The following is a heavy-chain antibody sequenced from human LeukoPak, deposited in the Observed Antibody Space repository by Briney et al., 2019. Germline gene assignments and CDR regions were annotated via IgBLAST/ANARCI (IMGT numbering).Heavy chain of an antibody. J-gene: IGHJ5*02. D-gene: IGHD6-6*01. V-gene: IGHV1-2*02. Sequence: ASVKVTCKASGYTFTGYYMHWVRQAPGQGLEWMGWINPNSGGTNYAQKFQGRVTMTRDTSISTAYMELSRLRSDDTAVYYCARGGEQLDPLNWLDPWGQGTLVTVSS. CDR1: GYTFTGYY. CDR2: INPNSGGT. CDR3: ARGGEQLDPLNWLDP.